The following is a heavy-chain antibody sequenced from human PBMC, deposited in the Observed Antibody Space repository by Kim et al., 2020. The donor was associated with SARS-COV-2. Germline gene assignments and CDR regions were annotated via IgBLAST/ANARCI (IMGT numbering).Heavy chain of an antibody. D-gene: IGHD3-10*01. Sequence: GGSLRLSCAASGFTFSNAWMSWVRQAPGKGLEWVGRIKSKTDGGTTDYAAPVKGRFTISRDDSKNTLYLQMNSLKNEDTAVYYCTRSKRGGSNFDYWGQGTLVTVSS. CDR2: IKSKTDGGTT. V-gene: IGHV3-15*01. CDR1: GFTFSNAW. CDR3: TRSKRGGSNFDY. J-gene: IGHJ4*02.